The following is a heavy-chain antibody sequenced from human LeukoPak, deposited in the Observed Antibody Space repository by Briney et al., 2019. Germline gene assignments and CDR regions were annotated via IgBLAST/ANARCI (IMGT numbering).Heavy chain of an antibody. V-gene: IGHV1-69*05. Sequence: SVKVSCKASGGTFSSYAISWVRQAPGQGLEWMGGIIPIFGTANYAQKFQGRVTITTDESTSTAYMELSSLRSEDTAVYYCAATLYGSGSSYNWFDPWGQGTLVTVSS. D-gene: IGHD3-10*01. CDR1: GGTFSSYA. J-gene: IGHJ5*02. CDR3: AATLYGSGSSYNWFDP. CDR2: IIPIFGTA.